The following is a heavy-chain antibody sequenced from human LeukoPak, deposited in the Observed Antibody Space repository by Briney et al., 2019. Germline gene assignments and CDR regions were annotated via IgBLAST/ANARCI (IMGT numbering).Heavy chain of an antibody. CDR1: GFTFSSYS. D-gene: IGHD4-11*01. J-gene: IGHJ4*02. V-gene: IGHV3-21*01. Sequence: GGSLRLSCAASGFTFSSYSMNWVRQATGKGLECVSSISSSSSYIYYAVSVKGRFTISRDNSKNMLYLQMNSLRAEDTAVYYCARGIGASNTVCDYWGQGTLVTVSS. CDR2: ISSSSSYI. CDR3: ARGIGASNTVCDY.